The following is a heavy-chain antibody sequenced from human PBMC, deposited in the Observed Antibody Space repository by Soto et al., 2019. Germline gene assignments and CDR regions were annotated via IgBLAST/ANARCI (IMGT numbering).Heavy chain of an antibody. CDR2: ITGSGSHA. J-gene: IGHJ6*02. D-gene: IGHD3-10*01. V-gene: IGHV3-23*01. Sequence: EVQLLESGGGLVQPGGSLRLSCAASGFTFSNYSMRWVRQAPGKGLEWVSTITGSGSHAYYADSVKGRFTISNDISKSALFLHMNGLSAEDTAVYYCAKDGSGRWAMDAWVQGTTVTVSS. CDR3: AKDGSGRWAMDA. CDR1: GFTFSNYS.